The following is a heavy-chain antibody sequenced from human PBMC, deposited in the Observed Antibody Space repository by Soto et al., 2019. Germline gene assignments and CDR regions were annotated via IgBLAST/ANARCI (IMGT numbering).Heavy chain of an antibody. CDR1: GGSISSSNW. D-gene: IGHD4-4*01. CDR3: AIPATSDFDY. Sequence: QVQLQESGPGLVKPSGTLSVTCAVSGGSISSSNWWTWVRQPPGKGLEWIGEIYHSGTTNYNPSLKSRVVISGDRSRNHLSLTLISVTAADTAVYYCAIPATSDFDYWGQGILVTVSS. J-gene: IGHJ4*02. V-gene: IGHV4-4*02. CDR2: IYHSGTT.